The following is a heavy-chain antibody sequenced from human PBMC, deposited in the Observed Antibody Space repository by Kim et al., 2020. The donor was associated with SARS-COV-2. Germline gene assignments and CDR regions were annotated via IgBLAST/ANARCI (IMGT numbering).Heavy chain of an antibody. Sequence: ASVKVSCKASGYTFTSYYMHWVRQAPGQGLEWMGLINPSGGSTSYAQKFQGRVTMTRDTSTSTVYMELSSLRSEDTAVYYCARAGSSSSTYYYYYGMDVWGQGTTVTVSS. J-gene: IGHJ6*02. D-gene: IGHD6-6*01. CDR3: ARAGSSSSTYYYYYGMDV. V-gene: IGHV1-46*01. CDR1: GYTFTSYY. CDR2: INPSGGST.